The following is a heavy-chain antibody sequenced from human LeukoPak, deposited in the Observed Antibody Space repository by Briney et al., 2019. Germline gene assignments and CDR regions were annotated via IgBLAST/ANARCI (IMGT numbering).Heavy chain of an antibody. CDR1: GFTLSHHW. Sequence: GGSPRLSCAASGFTLSHHWMNWVRQAPGEGLKWVATINQDGSEKHYVDSVKGRFIISRDNAKNSLFLQMNSLRAEDTAVYYCGRGWPGYTSPLDYWGQGILVAVSS. CDR2: INQDGSEK. J-gene: IGHJ4*02. V-gene: IGHV3-7*01. D-gene: IGHD5-12*01. CDR3: GRGWPGYTSPLDY.